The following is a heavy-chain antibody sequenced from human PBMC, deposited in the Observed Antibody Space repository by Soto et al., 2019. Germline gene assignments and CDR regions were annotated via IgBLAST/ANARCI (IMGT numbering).Heavy chain of an antibody. J-gene: IGHJ4*02. D-gene: IGHD5-18*01. CDR3: ARSAYTYGLDY. Sequence: QVQLVESGGGLVQPGGSLRLSCAASGFTVSDHYMSWIRQAPGKGLEWVSYMSIGGRTIHYADSVKGRFTISRDNDKNSLYLQMTSLRAENTAVHSGARSAYTYGLDYWGQGSLVTVST. V-gene: IGHV3-11*01. CDR1: GFTVSDHY. CDR2: MSIGGRTI.